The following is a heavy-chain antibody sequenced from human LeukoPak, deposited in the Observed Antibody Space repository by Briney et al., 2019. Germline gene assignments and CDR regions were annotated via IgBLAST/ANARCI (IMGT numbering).Heavy chain of an antibody. CDR3: ARGGYYGSGSYYNLVYYFDY. J-gene: IGHJ4*02. V-gene: IGHV3-7*01. D-gene: IGHD3-10*01. CDR1: GFIFSSYW. Sequence: PGGSLRLSCAASGFIFSSYWMSWVRQAPGKGLEWVANIKQDGSEKYYVDSVKGRFTISRDNAKNSLYLQMNSLRAEDTAVYYCARGGYYGSGSYYNLVYYFDYWGQGTLVTVSS. CDR2: IKQDGSEK.